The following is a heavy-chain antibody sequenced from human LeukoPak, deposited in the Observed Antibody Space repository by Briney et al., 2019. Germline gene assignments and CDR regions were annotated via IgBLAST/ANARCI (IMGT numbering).Heavy chain of an antibody. J-gene: IGHJ4*02. Sequence: GGSLRLSCAASGFTFSSYAMSWVRQAPGNGLEWVSAISGSGGSTYYADSVKGRFTISRDNSKNTLYLQMNSLRAEDTAVCYCASRTFYYYDSSGHTEYYFDYWGQGTLVTVSS. V-gene: IGHV3-23*01. CDR2: ISGSGGST. CDR3: ASRTFYYYDSSGHTEYYFDY. D-gene: IGHD3-22*01. CDR1: GFTFSSYA.